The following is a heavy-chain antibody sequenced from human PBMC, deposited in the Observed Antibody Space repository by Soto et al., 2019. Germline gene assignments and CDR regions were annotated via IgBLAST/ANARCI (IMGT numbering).Heavy chain of an antibody. CDR2: INAGNGNT. D-gene: IGHD6-13*01. CDR1: GYTFTSYA. Sequence: GASVKVSCKASGYTFTSYAMHWVRQAPGQRLEWMGWINAGNGNTKYSQKFQGRVTITRDTSASTAYMELSSLRSEDTAVYYCAREQAAAGPFDYWGQGTLVTVSS. J-gene: IGHJ4*02. V-gene: IGHV1-3*01. CDR3: AREQAAAGPFDY.